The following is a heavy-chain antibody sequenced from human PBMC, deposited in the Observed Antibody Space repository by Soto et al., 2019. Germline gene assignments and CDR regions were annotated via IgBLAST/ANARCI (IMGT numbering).Heavy chain of an antibody. CDR2: INHSGST. CDR3: ARGYIGYFDY. J-gene: IGHJ4*02. D-gene: IGHD3-16*01. Sequence: SETLSLTCAVYGGSFSGYYWSWIRQPPGKGLEWIGEINHSGSTNYNPSLKSRVTISVDTSKNQFSLKLSSVTAADTAVYYCARGYIGYFDYWGQGTLVTVSS. CDR1: GGSFSGYY. V-gene: IGHV4-34*01.